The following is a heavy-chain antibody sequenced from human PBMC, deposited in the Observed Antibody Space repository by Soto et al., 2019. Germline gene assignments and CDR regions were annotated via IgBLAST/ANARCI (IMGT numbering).Heavy chain of an antibody. J-gene: IGHJ6*02. CDR3: ARDRGSINYYGMDV. Sequence: ASVKVSCKASGGTFNNYGISWVRQAPGQGLEWVGGIIPIFGTPNYAQKFQGRVTITADKSTSTAYMELSSLRSEDTAVYYCARDRGSINYYGMDVWGQGTTVTAP. V-gene: IGHV1-69*06. D-gene: IGHD3-10*01. CDR1: GGTFNNYG. CDR2: IIPIFGTP.